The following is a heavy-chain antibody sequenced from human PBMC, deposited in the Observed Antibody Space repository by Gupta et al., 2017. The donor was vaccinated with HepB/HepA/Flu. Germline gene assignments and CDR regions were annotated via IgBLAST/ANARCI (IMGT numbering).Heavy chain of an antibody. J-gene: IGHJ3*02. CDR1: GYTFTSYY. D-gene: IGHD1-26*01. Sequence: QVQLVQSGAEVKKPGASVKVSCKASGYTFTSYYMHWVRQAPGQGLEWVGIINPSGGSTSYAQKFQGRVTMTRDTSTSTVYMELSSLRSEDTAMYYCARRVGATNRDAFDIWGQGTMVTVSA. CDR3: ARRVGATNRDAFDI. CDR2: INPSGGST. V-gene: IGHV1-46*01.